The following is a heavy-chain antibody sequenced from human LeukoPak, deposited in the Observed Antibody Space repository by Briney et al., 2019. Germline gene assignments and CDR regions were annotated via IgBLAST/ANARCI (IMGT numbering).Heavy chain of an antibody. CDR3: AKDSSGGLADY. CDR2: ITGSGGYT. D-gene: IGHD3-10*01. J-gene: IGHJ4*02. V-gene: IGHV3-23*01. Sequence: GWSLRLSCVASGFTFSHYAMSWVRQAPGKGLEWVSAITGSGGYTYYADSVKGRFTISRDNPKSTLYLQMSSLRAEDTALYYCAKDSSGGLADYWGQGTLVTVSS. CDR1: GFTFSHYA.